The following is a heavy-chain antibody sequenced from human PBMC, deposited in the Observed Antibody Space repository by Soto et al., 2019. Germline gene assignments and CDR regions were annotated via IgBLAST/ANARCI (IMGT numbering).Heavy chain of an antibody. CDR2: INHSGST. CDR1: GGSFSGYY. Sequence: SETLSLTCAVYGGSFSGYYWSWIRQPPGEGLEWIGGINHSGSTNYNPSLKSRVTISVDTSKNQFSLKLSSVTAADTAVYYCARDDSAVAGGSAFDIWGQGTMVTV. V-gene: IGHV4-34*01. D-gene: IGHD6-19*01. CDR3: ARDDSAVAGGSAFDI. J-gene: IGHJ3*02.